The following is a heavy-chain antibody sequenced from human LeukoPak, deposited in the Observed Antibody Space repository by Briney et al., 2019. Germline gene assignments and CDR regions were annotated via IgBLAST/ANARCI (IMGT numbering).Heavy chain of an antibody. Sequence: PGGSLRLSCAASGFTFSSFWMSWVRRAPGKGLEWVANIKQDGSEKNYVDSVKGRFTISRDNAKNSLYLQMNSVRAEDTAVYYCAGGSGWIFDSWGQGTLVTVSS. V-gene: IGHV3-7*01. J-gene: IGHJ4*02. CDR1: GFTFSSFW. CDR2: IKQDGSEK. CDR3: AGGSGWIFDS. D-gene: IGHD6-19*01.